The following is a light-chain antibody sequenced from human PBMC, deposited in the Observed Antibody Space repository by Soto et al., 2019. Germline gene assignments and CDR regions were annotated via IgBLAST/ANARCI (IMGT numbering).Light chain of an antibody. V-gene: IGKV3-20*01. J-gene: IGKJ1*01. CDR1: QRLSSN. CDR3: QQYGSSPTWT. Sequence: EIVLTQSPVTLSVSPGERVTLSCRASQRLSSNLAWYQQRPGQAPRLLIYGASSRATGIPDRFSGSGSGTDFTLTISRLEPEDFAVYYCQQYGSSPTWTFGQGTKV. CDR2: GAS.